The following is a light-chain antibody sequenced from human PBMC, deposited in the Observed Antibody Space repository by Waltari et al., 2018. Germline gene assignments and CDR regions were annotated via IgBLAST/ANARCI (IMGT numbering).Light chain of an antibody. CDR2: VNSDGSH. Sequence: QLVLTKSPSASASLGASVKLTCTLDSEHSSNIIAWLQQQPEKGPRYLMKVNSDGSHTKGDEIPDRFSGSSSGAERYLIISSLQSEDEAVYYCETGGHGSWVFGGGTKLTVL. CDR3: ETGGHGSWV. CDR1: SEHSSNI. V-gene: IGLV4-69*01. J-gene: IGLJ3*02.